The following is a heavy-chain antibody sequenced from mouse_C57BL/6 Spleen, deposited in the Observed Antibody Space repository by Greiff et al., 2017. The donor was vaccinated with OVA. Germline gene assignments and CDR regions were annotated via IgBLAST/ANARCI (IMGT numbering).Heavy chain of an antibody. J-gene: IGHJ2*01. Sequence: VQLQQSGPELVKPGASVKIPCKASGYTFTDYNMDWVKQSHGKSLEWIGDINPNNGGTIYNQKFKGKATLTVDKSSSTAYMELRSLTSEDTGVYYGARVAYGNYGDYGDDWGQGTTLTVSS. CDR2: INPNNGGT. CDR1: GYTFTDYN. V-gene: IGHV1-18*01. CDR3: ARVAYGNYGDYGDD. D-gene: IGHD2-1*01.